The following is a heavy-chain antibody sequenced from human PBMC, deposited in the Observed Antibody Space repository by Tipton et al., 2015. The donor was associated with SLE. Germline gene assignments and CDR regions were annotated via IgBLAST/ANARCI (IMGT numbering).Heavy chain of an antibody. J-gene: IGHJ6*02. Sequence: TLSLTCTVSGDSISNPTYYWGWIRQPPGEGLEWVGGVDYGGSTYDNPSLESRVTISLDTSKNQFALKLTSVTAADTAVYYCARVGCSNTNCRIRGWDVWGQGTTVTVSS. CDR1: GDSISNPTYY. V-gene: IGHV4-39*06. D-gene: IGHD2-2*01. CDR3: ARVGCSNTNCRIRGWDV. CDR2: VDYGGST.